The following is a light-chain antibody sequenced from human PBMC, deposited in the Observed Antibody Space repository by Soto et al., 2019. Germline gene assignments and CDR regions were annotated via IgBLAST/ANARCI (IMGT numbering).Light chain of an antibody. V-gene: IGKV1-27*01. CDR2: AAS. Sequence: DIQMTQSPSSLSTSVGDRVTITCRASQGISNYLAWYQQKPGKVPKLLIYAASTLQSGVPSRFSGSGSGKDFTLTISSLQTEDVATYYCQKYNSAPWTFGQGTKVDIK. J-gene: IGKJ1*01. CDR1: QGISNY. CDR3: QKYNSAPWT.